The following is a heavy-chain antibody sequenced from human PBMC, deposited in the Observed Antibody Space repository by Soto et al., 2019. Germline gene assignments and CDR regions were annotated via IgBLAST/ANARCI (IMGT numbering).Heavy chain of an antibody. D-gene: IGHD1-26*01. CDR2: ITHHGGT. CDR1: GGSFSGYS. J-gene: IGHJ4*02. Sequence: QVQLQQWGAGLLKPSETLSLTCAVSGGSFSGYSWSWIRQPPGKGLEWIGKITHHGGTNYNPSLKSRVAISVDTSKKQLSLNLSSVNAEDTAVYYCARGLYSGSHSEFWGQGTLVTVSS. V-gene: IGHV4-34*01. CDR3: ARGLYSGSHSEF.